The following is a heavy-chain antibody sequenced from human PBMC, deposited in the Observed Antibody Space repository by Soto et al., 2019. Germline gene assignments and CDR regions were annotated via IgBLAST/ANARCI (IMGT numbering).Heavy chain of an antibody. Sequence: QLQLQESGPGLVKPSETLSLTCTVSGGSISSSSYYWGWIRQPPGKGLEWIGSIYYSGSTYYNPSLKSRVTISVDTSKNQFSLKLSSVTAADTAVYYCARLRKMITFGVTDKSDAFDIWGQGTMVTASS. CDR1: GGSISSSSYY. V-gene: IGHV4-39*01. CDR3: ARLRKMITFGVTDKSDAFDI. J-gene: IGHJ3*02. CDR2: IYYSGST. D-gene: IGHD3-16*01.